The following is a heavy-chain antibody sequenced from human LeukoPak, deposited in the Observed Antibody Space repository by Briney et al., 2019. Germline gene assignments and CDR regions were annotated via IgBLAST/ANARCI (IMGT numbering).Heavy chain of an antibody. CDR1: GFTFSSYA. Sequence: GRSLRLSCAASGFTFSSYAMSWVRQAPGKGLEWVSAISGSGGSTYYADSVKGRFTISRDNSKNTLYLQMNSLRAEDTAVYYCAKVANGGSYPEYFQHWGQGTLVTVSS. CDR2: ISGSGGST. V-gene: IGHV3-23*01. D-gene: IGHD1-26*01. J-gene: IGHJ1*01. CDR3: AKVANGGSYPEYFQH.